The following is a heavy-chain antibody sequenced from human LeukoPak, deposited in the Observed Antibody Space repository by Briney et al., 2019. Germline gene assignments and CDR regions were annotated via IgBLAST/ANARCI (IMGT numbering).Heavy chain of an antibody. CDR3: AKDIPDILTGCLDY. J-gene: IGHJ4*02. CDR1: GFTFDDYG. D-gene: IGHD3-9*01. V-gene: IGHV3-9*01. CDR2: IRWNSGSI. Sequence: PGGSLRLSCAASGFTFDDYGMGWVRQAPGKGLEWVSGIRWNSGSIIYADSVKGRFTISRDNAKNSLYLQMNSLRAEDTALYYCAKDIPDILTGCLDYWGQGTLVTVSS.